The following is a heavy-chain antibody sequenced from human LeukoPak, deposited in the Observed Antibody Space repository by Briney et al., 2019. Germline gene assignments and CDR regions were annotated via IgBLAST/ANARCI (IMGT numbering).Heavy chain of an antibody. D-gene: IGHD1-26*01. J-gene: IGHJ3*02. Sequence: SETLSLTCTVSGGSTRSYWSWIRQPPGKGLEWIGYIYYSGSTNYNPSLRSRVTISVDTSKNQFSLKLSSVTAADTAVYYCARQISYFDAFDIWGQGTVLTVSS. CDR3: ARQISYFDAFDI. V-gene: IGHV4-59*08. CDR1: GGSTRSY. CDR2: IYYSGST.